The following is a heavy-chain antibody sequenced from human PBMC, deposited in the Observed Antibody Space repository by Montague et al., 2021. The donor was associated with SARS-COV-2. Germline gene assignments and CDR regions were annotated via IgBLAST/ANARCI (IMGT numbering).Heavy chain of an antibody. D-gene: IGHD4-17*01. CDR2: YSGST. CDR3: AMRGGALDAFDI. Sequence: YSGSTYYNPSLKSRVTTSVDTSKNQFSLKLSSVTAADTAVYYCAMRGGALDAFDIWGQGTMFIVFS. V-gene: IGHV4-39*01. J-gene: IGHJ3*02.